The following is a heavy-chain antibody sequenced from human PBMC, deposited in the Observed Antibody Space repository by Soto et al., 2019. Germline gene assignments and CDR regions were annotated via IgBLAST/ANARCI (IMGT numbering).Heavy chain of an antibody. J-gene: IGHJ4*02. CDR2: IIPIFGTA. D-gene: IGHD3-22*01. Sequence: QVQLVQSGAEVKKPGSSVKVSCKASGGTFSSYAISWVRQAPGQGLEWMGGIIPIFGTANYAQKFQGRVTITADESMSEADXELSSLRSEDTAVYYCARGPDYYDSSGYYLPLFDYWGQGTLVTVSS. CDR1: GGTFSSYA. V-gene: IGHV1-69*12. CDR3: ARGPDYYDSSGYYLPLFDY.